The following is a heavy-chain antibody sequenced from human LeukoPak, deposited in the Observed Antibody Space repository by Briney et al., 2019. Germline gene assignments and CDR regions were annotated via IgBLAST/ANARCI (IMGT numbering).Heavy chain of an antibody. D-gene: IGHD5-18*01. CDR1: GFTFSSYS. CDR2: IKQDGSEK. J-gene: IGHJ4*02. Sequence: GGSLRLSCAASGFTFSSYSMNWVRQAPGKGLEWVANIKQDGSEKYYVDSVKGRFTISRDNAKNSLYLQMNSLRAEDTAVYYCARDPGYSYGFDYWGQGTLVTVSS. CDR3: ARDPGYSYGFDY. V-gene: IGHV3-7*01.